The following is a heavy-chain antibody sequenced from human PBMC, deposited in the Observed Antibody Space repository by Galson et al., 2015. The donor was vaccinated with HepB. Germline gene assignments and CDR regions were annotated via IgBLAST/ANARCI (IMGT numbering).Heavy chain of an antibody. Sequence: SLRLSCAASGFTFSSYSMNWVRQAPGKGLEWVSSISSSSSYIYYADSVKGRFTISRDNAKNALYLQMNSLRAEDRAVYYCARGPRYSYGYSDWGIEYYFDYWGQGTLVTVSS. CDR3: ARGPRYSYGYSDWGIEYYFDY. CDR2: ISSSSSYI. CDR1: GFTFSSYS. V-gene: IGHV3-21*01. J-gene: IGHJ4*02. D-gene: IGHD5-18*01.